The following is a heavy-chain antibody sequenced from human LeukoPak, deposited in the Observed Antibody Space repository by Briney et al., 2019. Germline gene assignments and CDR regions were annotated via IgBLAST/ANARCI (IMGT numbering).Heavy chain of an antibody. CDR3: ARGPDSLTGRLYYSMDV. CDR2: INHSGST. V-gene: IGHV4-34*01. CDR1: GGSFSGYY. Sequence: SENLSLTCAVYGGSFSGYYWSWIRQPPGKGLEWIGEINHSGSTNYNPSLKSRVTISVDTSKNQFSLKLSSVTAADTAVYYCARGPDSLTGRLYYSMDVWGQGTTVTVSS. J-gene: IGHJ6*02. D-gene: IGHD3-9*01.